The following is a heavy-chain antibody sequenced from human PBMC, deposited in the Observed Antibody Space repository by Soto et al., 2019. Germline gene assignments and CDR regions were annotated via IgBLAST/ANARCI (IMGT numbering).Heavy chain of an antibody. CDR3: AKDVGYCSGGSCSYYFDY. CDR1: GFTFSSYG. Sequence: QVQLVESGGGVVQPGRSLRLSCAASGFTFSSYGMHWVRQAPGKGLEWVAVISYDGSNKYYADSVKGRFTISRDNSKNTLYLQLISLRAEDTAVYYCAKDVGYCSGGSCSYYFDYCGQGTLVTVSS. J-gene: IGHJ4*02. V-gene: IGHV3-30*18. CDR2: ISYDGSNK. D-gene: IGHD2-15*01.